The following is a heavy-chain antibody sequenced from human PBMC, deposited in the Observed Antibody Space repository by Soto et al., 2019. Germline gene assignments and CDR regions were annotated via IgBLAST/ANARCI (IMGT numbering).Heavy chain of an antibody. CDR1: GFTFSSYG. Sequence: GGSLRLSCAASGFTFSSYGMHWVRQAPGKGLEWVAVIWYDGSNKYYADSVKGRFTISRDNSKNTLYLQMNSLRAEDTAVYYCARNIAAAGIYSDYWGQGTLVTVS. CDR3: ARNIAAAGIYSDY. CDR2: IWYDGSNK. V-gene: IGHV3-33*01. D-gene: IGHD6-13*01. J-gene: IGHJ4*02.